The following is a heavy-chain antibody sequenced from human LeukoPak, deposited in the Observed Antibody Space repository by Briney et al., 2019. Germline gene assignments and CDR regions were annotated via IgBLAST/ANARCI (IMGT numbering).Heavy chain of an antibody. J-gene: IGHJ5*02. CDR2: ISGSSINM. CDR1: GFTFSDYY. CDR3: ASSTAASCRWFGP. Sequence: GGSLRLSCVASGFTFSDYYMGWIRQAPGKGLEWVSYISGSSINMYYADSVKGRFTISRDNAKNSLYLQMNSLRAEDTAVYYCASSTAASCRWFGPWGQGTLVTVSS. V-gene: IGHV3-11*01. D-gene: IGHD2-2*01.